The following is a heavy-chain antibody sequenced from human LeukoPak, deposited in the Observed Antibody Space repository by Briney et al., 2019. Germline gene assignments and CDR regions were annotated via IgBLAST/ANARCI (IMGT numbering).Heavy chain of an antibody. Sequence: ASVKVSCKASGGTFSSYAISWVRQAPGQGLEWMGRIIPILGIANYAQKFQGRATITADKSTSTAYMELSSLRSEDTAVYYCARSRIVGATLPYYFDYWGQGTLVTVSS. CDR1: GGTFSSYA. CDR2: IIPILGIA. D-gene: IGHD1-26*01. V-gene: IGHV1-69*04. J-gene: IGHJ4*02. CDR3: ARSRIVGATLPYYFDY.